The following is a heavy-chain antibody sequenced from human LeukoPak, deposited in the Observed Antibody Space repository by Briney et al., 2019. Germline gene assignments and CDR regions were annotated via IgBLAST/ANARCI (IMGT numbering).Heavy chain of an antibody. CDR3: ARHEYSSGWYYFDY. D-gene: IGHD6-19*01. Sequence: SETLSLTCTVSGGSISSSSYYWGWIRQPPGKGLEWIGIIYYSGSTYYNPSLKSRITISVDTSKNQFSLKLSSVTAADTAVYYCARHEYSSGWYYFDYWGQGTLVTVSS. CDR2: IYYSGST. V-gene: IGHV4-39*01. CDR1: GGSISSSSYY. J-gene: IGHJ4*02.